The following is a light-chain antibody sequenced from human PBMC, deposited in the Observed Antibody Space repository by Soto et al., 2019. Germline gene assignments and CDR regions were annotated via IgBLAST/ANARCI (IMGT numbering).Light chain of an antibody. J-gene: IGKJ1*01. V-gene: IGKV1-6*01. CDR2: AAS. CDR3: LQDFNYPWT. Sequence: AIQMTQFPSSLSSSLVYRVTITCRASQGIRNELGWYQQKPGKAPKLLIYAASSLQSGVPSRFRGSGSGTNFSLTISSLQPEDFATYYCLQDFNYPWTFGQGTQVDIK. CDR1: QGIRNE.